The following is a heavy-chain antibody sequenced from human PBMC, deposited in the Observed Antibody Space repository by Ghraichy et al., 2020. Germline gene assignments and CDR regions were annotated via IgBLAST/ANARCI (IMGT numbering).Heavy chain of an antibody. J-gene: IGHJ2*01. V-gene: IGHV3-74*01. CDR3: ARCGGDCYSLGWYFDL. Sequence: GGSLRLSCAASGFTFSSYWMHWVRQAPGKGLVWVSRIKSDGSITSYADSVKGRFTISRDNAKNTLYLQMNSLRAEDTAVYYCARCGGDCYSLGWYFDLWGRGTLVTVSS. CDR1: GFTFSSYW. CDR2: IKSDGSIT. D-gene: IGHD2-21*02.